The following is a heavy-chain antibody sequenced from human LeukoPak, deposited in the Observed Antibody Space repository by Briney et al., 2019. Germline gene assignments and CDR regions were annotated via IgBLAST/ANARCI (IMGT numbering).Heavy chain of an antibody. CDR2: INPNSGGT. Sequence: ASVKVSFTASGYTFTGYYMLWVRQAPGQGLEWMGWINPNSGGTNYAQKFQGRVTMTRDTSISTAYMELSRLRSDDTAVYYCARSHVGWDGYYYYYMDVWGKGTTVTVSS. CDR1: GYTFTGYY. D-gene: IGHD1-26*01. J-gene: IGHJ6*03. V-gene: IGHV1-2*02. CDR3: ARSHVGWDGYYYYYMDV.